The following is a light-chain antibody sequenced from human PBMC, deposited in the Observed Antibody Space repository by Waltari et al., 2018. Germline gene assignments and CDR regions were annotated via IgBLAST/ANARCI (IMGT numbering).Light chain of an antibody. V-gene: IGLV1-51*01. J-gene: IGLJ3*02. Sequence: QSVLTQPPSVSAAPGQKVTISCSGSSSHIVNSHISWYQQLPGAAPKRLIYETHRRTSGSPDRFSGAKAGTSAALDITGLQTGDEGDYYCGSWDTSLNTGVFGGGTKLTVL. CDR3: GSWDTSLNTGV. CDR2: ETH. CDR1: SSHIVNSH.